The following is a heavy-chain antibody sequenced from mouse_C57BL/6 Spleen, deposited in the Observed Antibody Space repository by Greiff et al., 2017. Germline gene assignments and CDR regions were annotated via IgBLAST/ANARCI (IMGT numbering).Heavy chain of an antibody. V-gene: IGHV1-4*01. CDR3: AREGIYDGYYGWFAY. J-gene: IGHJ3*01. CDR2: INPSSGYT. Sequence: QVHVKQSGAELARPGASVKMSCKASGYTFTSYTMHWVKQRPGQGLEWIGYINPSSGYTKYNQKFKDKATLTADKSSSTAYMQLSSLTSEDSAVYYCAREGIYDGYYGWFAYWGQGTLVTVSA. CDR1: GYTFTSYT. D-gene: IGHD2-3*01.